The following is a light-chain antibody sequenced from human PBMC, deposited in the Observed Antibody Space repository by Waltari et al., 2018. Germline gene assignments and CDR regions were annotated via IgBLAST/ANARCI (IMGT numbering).Light chain of an antibody. J-gene: IGLJ2*01. CDR1: DSNIGDNY. CDR3: GTWDHALNSWI. CDR2: DTY. V-gene: IGLV1-51*01. Sequence: SVLTQPPSVSAAPGQKVTISCPGSDSNIGDNYVSWYQQVPGKAPKLLIFDTYKRHAGVTDRFSGSKSGTSATLDITGPQTGDEADYYCGTWDHALNSWIFGGGTRLIVL.